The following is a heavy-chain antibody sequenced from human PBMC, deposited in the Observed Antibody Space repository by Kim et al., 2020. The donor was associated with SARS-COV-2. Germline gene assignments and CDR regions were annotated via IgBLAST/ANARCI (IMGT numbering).Heavy chain of an antibody. CDR2: ST. D-gene: IGHD2-21*01. J-gene: IGHJ4*02. CDR3: ATRHTAHFDY. Sequence: STYYADSVKGRFTISRHNSKNTLYLQMNSLRAEDTAVYYCATRHTAHFDYWGQGTLVTVSS. V-gene: IGHV3-53*04.